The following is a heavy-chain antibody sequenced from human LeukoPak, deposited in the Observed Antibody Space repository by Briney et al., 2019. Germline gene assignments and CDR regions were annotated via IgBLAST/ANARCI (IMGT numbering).Heavy chain of an antibody. CDR2: IYTADST. Sequence: GGSLRLSCAASGFTVGDNYMSWVRQAPGKGLEWVSIIYTADSTYYADSVKGRFTISRDKSKNTLYLQMNSLRDEDTAVYYCATSTGGFGEPEKFYYYGMDVWGQGTTVTVSS. V-gene: IGHV3-66*01. D-gene: IGHD3-10*01. CDR1: GFTVGDNY. J-gene: IGHJ6*02. CDR3: ATSTGGFGEPEKFYYYGMDV.